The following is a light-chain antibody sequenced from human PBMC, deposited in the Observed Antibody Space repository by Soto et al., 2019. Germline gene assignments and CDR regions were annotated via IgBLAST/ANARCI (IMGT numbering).Light chain of an antibody. CDR1: QSISSW. J-gene: IGKJ5*01. CDR3: QQTFGKPLVT. V-gene: IGKV1-39*01. Sequence: GDRVTIACRASQSISSWLAWYQQKPGKAPRLLIYAASRLQSGVPSRFSGTGSGTDFTLTISSLQPEDFAIYYCQQTFGKPLVTFGQGTRLEIK. CDR2: AAS.